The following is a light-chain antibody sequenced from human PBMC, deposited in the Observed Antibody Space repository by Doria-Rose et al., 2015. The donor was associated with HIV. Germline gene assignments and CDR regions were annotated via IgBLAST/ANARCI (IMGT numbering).Light chain of an antibody. CDR3: QVWDSSRVV. CDR2: LDN. V-gene: IGLV3-21*04. Sequence: SYELIQPPSVSVAPGKTARIPCGGNNIGSKHVHWYQHKPGRAPVLVIYLDNDRPSGIPERFSGSNSGNTATLTISRVEAGDEADYYCQVWDSSRVVLGGGTKLT. CDR1: NIGSKH. J-gene: IGLJ3*02.